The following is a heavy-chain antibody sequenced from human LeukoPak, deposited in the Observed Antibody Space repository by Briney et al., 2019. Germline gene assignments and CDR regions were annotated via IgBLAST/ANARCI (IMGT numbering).Heavy chain of an antibody. CDR3: ARGRSSQWIQLWLGRARWFDP. D-gene: IGHD5-18*01. CDR2: IYYSGST. J-gene: IGHJ5*02. Sequence: SETLSLTCTVSGGSISSYYWSWIRQPPGKGLEWIGCIYYSGSTSYNPSLKSRVTISVDTSKNQFSLKLSSVTAADTAVYYCARGRSSQWIQLWLGRARWFDPWGQGTLVTVSS. V-gene: IGHV4-59*01. CDR1: GGSISSYY.